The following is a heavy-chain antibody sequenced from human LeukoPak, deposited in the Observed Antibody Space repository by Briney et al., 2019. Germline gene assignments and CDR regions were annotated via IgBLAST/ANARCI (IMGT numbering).Heavy chain of an antibody. V-gene: IGHV3-9*01. CDR3: ANGEDYGDYVGYFQH. J-gene: IGHJ1*01. D-gene: IGHD4-17*01. Sequence: GGSLRLSCAASGFTFSSYWMHWVRQVPGKGLEWVSGISWNSGSIVYADSVKGRFTISRDNAKNSLYLQMKSLRAEDTALYYCANGEDYGDYVGYFQHWGQGTLVTVSS. CDR1: GFTFSSYW. CDR2: ISWNSGSI.